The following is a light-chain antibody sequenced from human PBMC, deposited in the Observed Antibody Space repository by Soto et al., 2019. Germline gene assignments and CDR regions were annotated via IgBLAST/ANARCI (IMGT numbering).Light chain of an antibody. J-gene: IGLJ2*01. CDR2: DVS. CDR3: SSYTSSSTVV. V-gene: IGLV2-14*01. CDR1: SSDVGGYNY. Sequence: QSALTQPASGSGSPGQSITISCTGTSSDVGGYNYVFWYQQHPGKAPKLMIYDVSNRPSGVSNRFSGSKSGNTASLTISGLQAEDEPDYYCSSYTSSSTVVFGGGTKLTVL.